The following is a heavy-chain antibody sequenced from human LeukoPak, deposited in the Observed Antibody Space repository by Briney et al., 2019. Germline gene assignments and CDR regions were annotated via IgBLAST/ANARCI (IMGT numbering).Heavy chain of an antibody. V-gene: IGHV4-38-2*01. Sequence: SETLSLTCAVSGHSISTGYYWGWIRQPPGKGLEWIGSMSHNRGTYYNPSLKSRVTISMDTSKNQISLRLTSVTAADTAVYYCASYYASGVSAYNYYGMDVWGKGTTVAVSS. D-gene: IGHD3-10*01. CDR3: ASYYASGVSAYNYYGMDV. CDR1: GHSISTGYY. J-gene: IGHJ6*04. CDR2: MSHNRGT.